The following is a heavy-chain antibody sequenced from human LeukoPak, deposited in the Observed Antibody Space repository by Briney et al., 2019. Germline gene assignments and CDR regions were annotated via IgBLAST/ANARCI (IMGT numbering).Heavy chain of an antibody. CDR1: GGSISSSSYY. D-gene: IGHD6-6*01. Sequence: SETLSLTCTVSGGSISSSSYYWGWIRQPPGKGLEWIGSIYYSGSTYYNPSLKSRVTISVDTSKNQFSLKLSSVTAADTAVYYCARRPWYSSSSRFDPWGQGTLVTVSS. J-gene: IGHJ5*02. V-gene: IGHV4-39*07. CDR3: ARRPWYSSSSRFDP. CDR2: IYYSGST.